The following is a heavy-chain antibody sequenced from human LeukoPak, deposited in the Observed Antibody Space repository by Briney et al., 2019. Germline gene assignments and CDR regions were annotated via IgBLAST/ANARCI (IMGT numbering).Heavy chain of an antibody. D-gene: IGHD6-25*01. Sequence: GGSLRLSCAASGFTFSSYGMPWVRQAPGKGLEWVAVISYDGSNKYYADSVKGRFTISRDNPKNTLYLQMNSLRAEDTAVYYRAKDRLVDYWGQGTLVTVSS. CDR3: AKDRLVDY. J-gene: IGHJ4*02. V-gene: IGHV3-30*18. CDR1: GFTFSSYG. CDR2: ISYDGSNK.